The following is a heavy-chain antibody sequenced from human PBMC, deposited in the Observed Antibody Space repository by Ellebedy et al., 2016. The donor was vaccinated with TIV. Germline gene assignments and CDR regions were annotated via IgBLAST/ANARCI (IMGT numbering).Heavy chain of an antibody. D-gene: IGHD3-16*01. Sequence: GESLKISCAASGFTFSSYSMNWVRQAPGKGLEWVSSISSSSSYIYYADSVKGRFTISRDNAKNSLYLQMNSLRAEDTAVYYCARGGLRKFRGWGQGILVTVSS. CDR2: ISSSSSYI. CDR1: GFTFSSYS. J-gene: IGHJ4*02. V-gene: IGHV3-21*01. CDR3: ARGGLRKFRG.